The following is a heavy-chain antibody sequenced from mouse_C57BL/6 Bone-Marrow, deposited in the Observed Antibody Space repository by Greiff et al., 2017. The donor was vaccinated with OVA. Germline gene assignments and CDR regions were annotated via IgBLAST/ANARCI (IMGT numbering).Heavy chain of an antibody. Sequence: EVQLQQSGPELVKPGASVKMSCKASGYTFTDYNMHWVKQSHGKSLEWIGYINPNNGGTSYNQKFKGKATLTVNKSSSTAYMELRSLTSEDSAVYYCARGTYYGSSNWYFDVWGTGTTVTVSS. V-gene: IGHV1-22*01. CDR3: ARGTYYGSSNWYFDV. CDR1: GYTFTDYN. D-gene: IGHD1-1*01. J-gene: IGHJ1*03. CDR2: INPNNGGT.